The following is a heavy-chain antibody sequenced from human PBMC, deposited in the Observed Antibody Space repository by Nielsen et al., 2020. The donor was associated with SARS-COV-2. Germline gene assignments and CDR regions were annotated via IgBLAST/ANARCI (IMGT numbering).Heavy chain of an antibody. J-gene: IGHJ6*03. V-gene: IGHV3-73*01. Sequence: GESLKISCAASGFTFSGPAMHWVRQASGKGLEWVGRIRSRLNSYATAYAASVKGRFTISRDDSSNTAYLQMNSLKTEDTAVYYCARQDSNGWFKYYYYMDVWGKGTTVTVSS. CDR2: IRSRLNSYAT. D-gene: IGHD6-19*01. CDR1: GFTFSGPA. CDR3: ARQDSNGWFKYYYYMDV.